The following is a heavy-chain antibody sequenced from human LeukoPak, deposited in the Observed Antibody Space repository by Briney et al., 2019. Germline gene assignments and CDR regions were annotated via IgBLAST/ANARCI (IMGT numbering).Heavy chain of an antibody. CDR2: IYYSGST. V-gene: IGHV4-31*03. CDR3: ARVNVDTAMVDI. CDR1: GGSISSGGYY. D-gene: IGHD5-18*01. Sequence: SQTLSLTCTVSGGSISSGGYYWSWIRQHPGKGLEWIGYIYYSGSTYYNPSLKSRVTISVDTSKNQFSLKLSSVTAADTAVYYCARVNVDTAMVDIWGQGTMVTVSS. J-gene: IGHJ3*02.